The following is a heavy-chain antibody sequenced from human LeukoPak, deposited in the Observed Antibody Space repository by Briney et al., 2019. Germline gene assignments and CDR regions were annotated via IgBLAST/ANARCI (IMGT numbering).Heavy chain of an antibody. CDR2: IWYDGSNK. D-gene: IGHD6-19*01. J-gene: IGHJ6*02. CDR1: GFTFSSYG. V-gene: IGHV3-33*01. CDR3: AREAVAGQRVIDYYGMDV. Sequence: GGSLRLSCAASGFTFSSYGMHWVRQAPGKGLEWVAVIWYDGSNKYYADSVKGRFTISRDNSKNTLYLQMNSLRAEDTAVYYCAREAVAGQRVIDYYGMDVWGQGTTVTVSS.